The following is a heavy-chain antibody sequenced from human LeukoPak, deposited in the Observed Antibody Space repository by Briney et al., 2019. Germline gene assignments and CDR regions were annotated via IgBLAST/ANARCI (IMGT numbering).Heavy chain of an antibody. J-gene: IGHJ4*02. Sequence: PGGSLRLSCAASGFTFGGYDMTWVRQAPGKGLEWVSTIRGTGDSTHYADSVKGRFIISRDKSKNMLYLQMNGLRAEDTAIYYCAKGQELDDGVFDSWGQGTLVTVSS. V-gene: IGHV3-23*01. D-gene: IGHD1-1*01. CDR2: IRGTGDST. CDR3: AKGQELDDGVFDS. CDR1: GFTFGGYD.